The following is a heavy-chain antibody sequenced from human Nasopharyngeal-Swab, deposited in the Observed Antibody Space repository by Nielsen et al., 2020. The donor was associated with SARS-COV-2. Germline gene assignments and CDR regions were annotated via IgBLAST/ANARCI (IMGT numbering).Heavy chain of an antibody. CDR3: AKDIGIYYYMDV. D-gene: IGHD3-3*02. J-gene: IGHJ6*03. Sequence: GESLKISCAASGFTFDDYAMHWVRQAPGKGLEWVSLSSGDGGSTYYADSVKGRFTISRDNSKNSLYLQMNSLRTEDTALYYCAKDIGIYYYMDVWGKGTTVTVSS. CDR1: GFTFDDYA. V-gene: IGHV3-43*02. CDR2: SSGDGGST.